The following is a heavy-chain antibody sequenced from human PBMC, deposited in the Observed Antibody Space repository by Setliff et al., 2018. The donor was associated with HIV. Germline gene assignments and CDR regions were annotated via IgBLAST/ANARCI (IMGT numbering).Heavy chain of an antibody. Sequence: SETLSLTCSVSAFTMSSYYWNFFRQPPGGGLEWIGCVYFSGTTNYSPSLKSRVTISIDTSKNQFSLRLNSVTAADTAMYYCARGPKLTARREGVFDTWGRGTMVTVTS. CDR3: ARGPKLTARREGVFDT. CDR1: AFTMSSYY. J-gene: IGHJ3*02. D-gene: IGHD2-21*02. V-gene: IGHV4-59*01. CDR2: VYFSGTT.